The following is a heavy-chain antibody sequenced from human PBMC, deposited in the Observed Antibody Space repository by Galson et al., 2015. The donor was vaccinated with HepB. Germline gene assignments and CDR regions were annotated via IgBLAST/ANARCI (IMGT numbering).Heavy chain of an antibody. Sequence: SVKVSCKASGYTFTGYYMHWVRQAPGQGLEWMGWINPNSGGTNYAQKFQGRVTMTRDTSISTAYMELSRLRAEDTAIYYCAKEDGSLSGFDMWGQGTMVTVSS. J-gene: IGHJ3*02. CDR3: AKEDGSLSGFDM. CDR1: GYTFTGYY. V-gene: IGHV1-2*02. D-gene: IGHD1-26*01. CDR2: INPNSGGT.